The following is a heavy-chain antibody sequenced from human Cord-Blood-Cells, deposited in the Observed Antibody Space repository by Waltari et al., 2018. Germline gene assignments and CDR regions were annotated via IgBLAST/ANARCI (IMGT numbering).Heavy chain of an antibody. CDR2: IIPIFGTA. V-gene: IGHV1-69*06. D-gene: IGHD6-6*01. CDR3: ARVLAARPDYYYYYGMDV. J-gene: IGHJ6*02. CDR1: GGTFSSYA. Sequence: QVQLVQSGAEVKKPGSSVKVSCKASGGTFSSYAISWVRQAPGQGLEWMGGIIPIFGTANYAQECQGRVTITADKSTSTAYMELSSLRSEDTAVYYCARVLAARPDYYYYYGMDVWGQGTTVTVSS.